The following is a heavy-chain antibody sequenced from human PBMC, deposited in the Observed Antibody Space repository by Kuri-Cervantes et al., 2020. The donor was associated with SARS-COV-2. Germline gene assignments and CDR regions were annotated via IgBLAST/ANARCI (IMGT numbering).Heavy chain of an antibody. J-gene: IGHJ1*01. Sequence: GGSLRLSCAASGFTFSSYGMHWVRQAPGKGLEWVAFIRYDGSNKYYADSVKGRFTISRDNSKNTLYLQMNSLRAEDTAVYYCAKASPYRDPIVRSAEYFQHWGQGTLVTVSS. D-gene: IGHD2/OR15-2a*01. V-gene: IGHV3-30*02. CDR3: AKASPYRDPIVRSAEYFQH. CDR1: GFTFSSYG. CDR2: IRYDGSNK.